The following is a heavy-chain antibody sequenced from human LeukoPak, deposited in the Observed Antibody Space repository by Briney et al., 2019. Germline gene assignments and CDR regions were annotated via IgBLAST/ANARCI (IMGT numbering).Heavy chain of an antibody. J-gene: IGHJ4*02. CDR2: ISAYNGNT. V-gene: IGHV1-18*01. Sequence: ASVKVSFKASGYTFTSYGISWVRQAPGQGLEWMGWISAYNGNTNYAQKLQGRVTMTTDTSTSTAYMELRSLRSDDTAVYYCAREAISDYYFDYWGQGTLVTVSS. D-gene: IGHD2-2*02. CDR1: GYTFTSYG. CDR3: AREAISDYYFDY.